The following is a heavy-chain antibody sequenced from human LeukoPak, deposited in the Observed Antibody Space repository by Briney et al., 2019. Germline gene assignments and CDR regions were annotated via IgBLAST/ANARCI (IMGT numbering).Heavy chain of an antibody. CDR3: ATGPVRYSASWYSQEGDY. CDR1: GFTFSTYA. D-gene: IGHD6-13*01. Sequence: GGSLKLSCAASGFTFSTYAMSRVRQAPGKGLEWVSAISVSAGSTYYADSVKGRFTISRGNSKNTLYLQMNSLRAEDTAVYYCATGPVRYSASWYSQEGDYWGQGTLVTVSS. CDR2: ISVSAGST. J-gene: IGHJ4*02. V-gene: IGHV3-23*01.